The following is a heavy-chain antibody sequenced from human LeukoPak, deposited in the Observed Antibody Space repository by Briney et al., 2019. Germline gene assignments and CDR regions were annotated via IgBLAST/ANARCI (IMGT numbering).Heavy chain of an antibody. CDR2: ISGDTSTI. D-gene: IGHD6-13*01. Sequence: GGSLRLSCAASGFTFSSFSMNWVRQAPGKGLEWVSYISGDTSTIYYADSVKGRFTISSDDPKNSLYLQINSLRAEDTAVYYCVRGTAAAGLGYWGQGTLVTVSS. V-gene: IGHV3-48*04. J-gene: IGHJ4*02. CDR3: VRGTAAAGLGY. CDR1: GFTFSSFS.